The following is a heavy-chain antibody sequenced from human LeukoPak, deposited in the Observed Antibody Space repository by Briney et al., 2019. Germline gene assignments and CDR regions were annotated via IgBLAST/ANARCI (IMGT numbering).Heavy chain of an antibody. D-gene: IGHD6-19*01. CDR2: IYYNGNT. CDR3: ARLTALAGHRGAFDI. Sequence: SETLSLTCNVSGGSIGGHTFYWDWIRQPPGKGLEWIATIYYNGNTFYNPSLKSRVAITIDMSKSQFSLHLSSVTAADTAIYYCARLTALAGHRGAFDIWGPGTMVTVSS. CDR1: GGSIGGHTFY. V-gene: IGHV4-39*01. J-gene: IGHJ3*02.